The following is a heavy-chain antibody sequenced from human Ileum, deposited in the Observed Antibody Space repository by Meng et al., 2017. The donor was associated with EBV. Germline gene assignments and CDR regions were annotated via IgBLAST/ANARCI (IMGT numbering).Heavy chain of an antibody. CDR1: GYIFTSDA. V-gene: IGHV7-4-1*02. J-gene: IGHJ5*02. CDR3: ARGSNWFDR. Sequence: HVQFVQSGSELNKPGAEAKVSVKASGYIFTSDAINWVRQTPGNGLEWMGWINTNTGKPMYAQGFTGRFVFFLDNSINTAYLQINSLQGDDTAVYYCARGSNWFDRWGQGTLVTVSS. CDR2: INTNTGKP.